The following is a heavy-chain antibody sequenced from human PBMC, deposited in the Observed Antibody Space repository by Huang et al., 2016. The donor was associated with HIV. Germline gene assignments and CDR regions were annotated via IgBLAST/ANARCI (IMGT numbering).Heavy chain of an antibody. CDR2: SYWDNEE. Sequence: QITLKESGPTLVKPTQTLTLTCTFSGFSLTSSGVAVGWIRQPPGKALEWLALSYWDNEERFSPSLKTRLTITKDTPKNGVVLTMTNMDPVDTATYYCVHRLRYGKWYVDYWGQGVLVTVSS. CDR3: VHRLRYGKWYVDY. D-gene: IGHD6-13*01. V-gene: IGHV2-5*02. CDR1: GFSLTSSGVA. J-gene: IGHJ4*02.